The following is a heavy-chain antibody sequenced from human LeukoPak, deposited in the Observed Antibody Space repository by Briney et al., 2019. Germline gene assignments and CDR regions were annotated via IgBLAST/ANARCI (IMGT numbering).Heavy chain of an antibody. CDR2: IYHSGST. CDR1: GGSISSGSYY. CDR3: ATRWYDILTGYPMDV. J-gene: IGHJ6*04. V-gene: IGHV4-61*09. D-gene: IGHD3-9*01. Sequence: SQTLSLTCTVSGGSISSGSYYWSWIRQPAGKGLEWIGEIYHSGSTNYNPSLKSRVTISVDKSKNQFPLKLSSVTAADTAVYYCATRWYDILTGYPMDVWGKGTTVTVSS.